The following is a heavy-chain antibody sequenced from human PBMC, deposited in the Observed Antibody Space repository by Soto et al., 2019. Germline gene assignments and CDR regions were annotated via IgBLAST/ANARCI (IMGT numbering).Heavy chain of an antibody. V-gene: IGHV3-30*18. CDR1: GFSFNIYV. J-gene: IGHJ4*02. D-gene: IGHD3-10*01. Sequence: QVQLVESGGGVVQPGRSLRLSCAASGFSFNIYVMHWVRQAPGKGLEWVAIILSDGSNQYYADSVKGRFSISRDNSRNTLYLQMNSLRAEDMAVYYCAKQANSGSYSYFDYWGQGTLVTVSS. CDR2: ILSDGSNQ. CDR3: AKQANSGSYSYFDY.